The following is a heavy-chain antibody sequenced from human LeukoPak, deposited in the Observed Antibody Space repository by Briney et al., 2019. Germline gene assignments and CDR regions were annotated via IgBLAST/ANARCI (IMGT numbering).Heavy chain of an antibody. D-gene: IGHD1-26*01. V-gene: IGHV3-15*01. CDR1: VFTLRNAW. CDR3: VTEVSGSVPT. CDR2: IKSKTNGETR. J-gene: IGHJ4*02. Sequence: GGSLRLSCAASVFTLRNAWMNWVREAPGKGLEWVGLIKSKTNGETRDYAAPVKGRFTISRDDSDNTLYLQMNSLKNEDTAVYYCVTEVSGSVPTWGKGTLVTVSS.